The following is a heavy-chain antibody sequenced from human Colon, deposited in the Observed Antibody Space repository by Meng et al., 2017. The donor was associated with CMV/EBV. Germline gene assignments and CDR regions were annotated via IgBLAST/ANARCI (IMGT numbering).Heavy chain of an antibody. CDR3: ARDPYIKAFDL. J-gene: IGHJ3*01. D-gene: IGHD4-11*01. CDR1: GFIFSRFW. Sequence: GGSLRLSCEASGFIFSRFWMTWLRQAPGRGPELVAHIMEDGSEKYFVASVKGRCAISRDNAKNLLYLQMHSLRVEDTAVYYCARDPYIKAFDLWGQGTMVTVSS. CDR2: IMEDGSEK. V-gene: IGHV3-7*01.